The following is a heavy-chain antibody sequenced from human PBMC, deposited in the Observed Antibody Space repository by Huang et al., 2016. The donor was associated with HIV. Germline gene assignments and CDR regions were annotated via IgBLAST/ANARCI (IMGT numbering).Heavy chain of an antibody. J-gene: IGHJ4*02. CDR3: ARDWSFGSSTSPAD. D-gene: IGHD6-6*01. Sequence: QVQLVQSGAEVKNPGASVRVSCKASGYTFTYSNIHWVRQATGQGLEWMGWINPKRGGTIYAQRFQGRITMTRDTTISTVHMDLRRIQSDDTAVYFCARDWSFGSSTSPADWGQGTLVTVSS. V-gene: IGHV1-2*02. CDR2: INPKRGGT. CDR1: GYTFTYSN.